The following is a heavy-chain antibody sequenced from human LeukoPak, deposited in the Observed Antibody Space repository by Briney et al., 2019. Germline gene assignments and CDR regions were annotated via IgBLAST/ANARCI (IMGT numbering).Heavy chain of an antibody. V-gene: IGHV3-21*01. D-gene: IGHD3-22*01. CDR2: ISSSSSYI. Sequence: GGSLRLSCAASGFTFSSYAMSWVRRAPGKGLEWVSSISSSSSYIYYADSVKGRFTISRDNAKNSLYLQMNSLRAEDTAVYYCARVRVRTMIDRVGGYYFDYWGQGTLVTVSS. J-gene: IGHJ4*02. CDR1: GFTFSSYA. CDR3: ARVRVRTMIDRVGGYYFDY.